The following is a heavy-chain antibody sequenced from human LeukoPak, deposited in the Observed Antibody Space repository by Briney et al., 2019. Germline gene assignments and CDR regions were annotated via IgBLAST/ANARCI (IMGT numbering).Heavy chain of an antibody. V-gene: IGHV4-59*08. CDR2: IYYSGST. J-gene: IGHJ4*02. Sequence: SETLSLTCTVSGGSISSYYWGWIRQPPGKGLEWIVYIYYSGSTNYNPSLKSRVTISVDTSKNQFSLKLSSVTAADTAVYYCARHESSVVPSSFDYWGQGTLVTVSS. D-gene: IGHD2-2*01. CDR1: GGSISSYY. CDR3: ARHESSVVPSSFDY.